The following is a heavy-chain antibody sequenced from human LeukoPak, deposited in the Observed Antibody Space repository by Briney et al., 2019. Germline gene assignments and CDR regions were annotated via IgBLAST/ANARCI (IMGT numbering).Heavy chain of an antibody. Sequence: GRSLRLSCAASGFTFDDYAMHWVRQAPGKGLEWVSGISWNSGSIGYADSVKGRFTISRGNSKNTLYLQMNSLRAEDTAVYYCAKDHCSSTSCYCYWGQGTLVTVSS. J-gene: IGHJ4*02. V-gene: IGHV3-9*01. D-gene: IGHD2-2*01. CDR3: AKDHCSSTSCYCY. CDR1: GFTFDDYA. CDR2: ISWNSGSI.